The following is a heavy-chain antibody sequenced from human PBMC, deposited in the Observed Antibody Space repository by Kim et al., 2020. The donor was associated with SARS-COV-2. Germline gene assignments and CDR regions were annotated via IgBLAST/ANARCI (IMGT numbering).Heavy chain of an antibody. CDR3: ARGGGAYCGGDCYRNFDF. CDR1: GFSVSTSY. J-gene: IGHJ4*02. V-gene: IGHV3-66*01. Sequence: GGSLRLSCAVSGFSVSTSYMSWVRQAPGMGLEWVSVIYSGGNTYYADSVKGTFTISRDTSKNTLYLQMNSLRAEDTAVYYCARGGGAYCGGDCYRNFDFWGQGTLVTVSS. CDR2: IYSGGNT. D-gene: IGHD2-21*02.